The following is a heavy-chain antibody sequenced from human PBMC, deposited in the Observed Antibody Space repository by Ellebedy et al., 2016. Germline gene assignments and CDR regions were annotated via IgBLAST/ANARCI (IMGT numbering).Heavy chain of an antibody. V-gene: IGHV1-69*04. CDR2: IIPILGIA. CDR1: GGTFSSYA. Sequence: SVKVSCXASGGTFSSYAISWVRQAPGQGLEWMGRIIPILGIANYAQKFQGRVTITADESTSTAYMELSSLRSEDTAVYYCARDRDDFWSGRWYAFDIWGQGTMVTVSS. J-gene: IGHJ3*02. D-gene: IGHD3-3*01. CDR3: ARDRDDFWSGRWYAFDI.